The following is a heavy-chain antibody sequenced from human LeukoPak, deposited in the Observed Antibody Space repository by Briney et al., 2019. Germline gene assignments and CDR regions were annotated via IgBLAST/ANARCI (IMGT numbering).Heavy chain of an antibody. CDR1: GYTFTSYD. CDR2: ISAYNGNT. CDR3: ARDQGYCGGDCRDAFDI. J-gene: IGHJ3*02. D-gene: IGHD2-21*02. Sequence: ASVKVSCKASGYTFTSYDISWVRQAPGQGLEWMGWISAYNGNTNYAQKLQGRVTMTTDTSTSTAYMELRSLRSDDTAVYYCARDQGYCGGDCRDAFDIWGQGTMVTVSS. V-gene: IGHV1-18*01.